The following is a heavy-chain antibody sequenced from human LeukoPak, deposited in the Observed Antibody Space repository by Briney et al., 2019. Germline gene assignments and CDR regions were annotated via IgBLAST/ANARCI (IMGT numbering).Heavy chain of an antibody. Sequence: ASVRVSCKASGYTFTSYGISWVRQAPGQGLEWMGWISAYDGNTNYAQKLQGRVTMTTDTSTSTAYMELRSLRFDDTAVYYCARDSGSAVTPYYYYGMDVWGKGTTVTVSS. CDR1: GYTFTSYG. J-gene: IGHJ6*04. D-gene: IGHD4-17*01. CDR3: ARDSGSAVTPYYYYGMDV. V-gene: IGHV1-18*04. CDR2: ISAYDGNT.